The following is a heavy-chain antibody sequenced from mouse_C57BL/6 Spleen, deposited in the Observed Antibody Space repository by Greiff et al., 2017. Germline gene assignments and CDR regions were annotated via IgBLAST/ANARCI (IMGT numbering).Heavy chain of an antibody. D-gene: IGHD1-1*01. CDR2: IRSKSSNYAT. CDR1: GFTFNTYA. Sequence: DVKLQESGGGLVQPKGSLKLSCAASGFTFNTYAMHWVRQAPGKGLEWVARIRSKSSNYATYYADSVKDRFTISRDDSQSMLYLQMNNLKTEDTAMYYCVRDPSIDYYGSSYGYFDVWGTGTTVTVSS. J-gene: IGHJ1*03. V-gene: IGHV10-3*01. CDR3: VRDPSIDYYGSSYGYFDV.